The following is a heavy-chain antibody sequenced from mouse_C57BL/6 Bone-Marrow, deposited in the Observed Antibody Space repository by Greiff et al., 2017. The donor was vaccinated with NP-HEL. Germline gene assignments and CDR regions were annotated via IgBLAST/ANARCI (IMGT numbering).Heavy chain of an antibody. V-gene: IGHV1-54*01. CDR3: ARFVKYGSSFYWYFDV. CDR1: GYAFTNYL. J-gene: IGHJ1*03. CDR2: INPGSGGT. Sequence: QVQLKQSGAELVRPGTSVKVSCKASGYAFTNYLIEWVKQRPGQGLEWIGVINPGSGGTNYNEKFKGKATLTADKSSSTAYMQLSSLTSEDAAVYFCARFVKYGSSFYWYFDVWGTGTTVTGSP. D-gene: IGHD1-1*01.